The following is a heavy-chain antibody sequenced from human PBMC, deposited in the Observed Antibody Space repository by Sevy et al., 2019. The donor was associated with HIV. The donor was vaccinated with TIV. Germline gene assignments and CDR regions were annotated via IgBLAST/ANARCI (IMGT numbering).Heavy chain of an antibody. CDR2: INQDERHI. CDR1: GFTFSNFW. V-gene: IGHV3-7*01. Sequence: GESLKISCEVSGFTFSNFWMTWVRQSPGKGLEWVPYINQDERHINLLDSVRGRFTISRDNAKNSLYLQMDSLRAEDTAIYYCARDPDWGALDRWGQGTLVTVSS. CDR3: ARDPDWGALDR. D-gene: IGHD7-27*01. J-gene: IGHJ5*02.